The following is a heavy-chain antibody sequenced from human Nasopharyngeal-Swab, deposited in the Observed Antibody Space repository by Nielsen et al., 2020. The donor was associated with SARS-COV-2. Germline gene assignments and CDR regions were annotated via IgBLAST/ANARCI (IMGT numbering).Heavy chain of an antibody. J-gene: IGHJ4*02. Sequence: WVRQAPGQGLEWMGRINPNSGGTNYAQKFQGRVTMTRDTSISTAYMELSRLRSDDTAVYYCPRGPYYGDYFDYLGQGTLVTVSS. CDR3: PRGPYYGDYFDY. CDR2: INPNSGGT. V-gene: IGHV1-2*06. D-gene: IGHD3-10*01.